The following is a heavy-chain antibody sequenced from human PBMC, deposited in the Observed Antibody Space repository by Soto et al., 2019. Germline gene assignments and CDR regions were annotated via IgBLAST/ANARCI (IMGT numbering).Heavy chain of an antibody. Sequence: PXGSLRLSCAASGFTFSDYYMSWIRQAPGKGLEWVSYISSSGSTIYYADSVKGRFTTSRDNAKNSLYLQMNSLRAEDTAVYYCASSVVVVAANYYYYYGMDAWGQGTTVTVSS. V-gene: IGHV3-11*01. J-gene: IGHJ6*02. CDR3: ASSVVVVAANYYYYYGMDA. D-gene: IGHD2-15*01. CDR1: GFTFSDYY. CDR2: ISSSGSTI.